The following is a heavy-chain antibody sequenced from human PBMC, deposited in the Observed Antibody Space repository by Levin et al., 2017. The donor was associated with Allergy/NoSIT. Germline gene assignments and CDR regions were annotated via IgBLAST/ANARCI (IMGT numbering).Heavy chain of an antibody. CDR3: ARYYCSADRTCYYFDH. J-gene: IGHJ4*02. D-gene: IGHD3-10*01. V-gene: IGHV4-59*01. CDR2: MHSTGIT. CDR1: GGSISGFY. Sequence: SSETLSLTCSISGGSISGFYWSWIRQSPGKGLEWIGYMHSTGITHSNPSLKSRVTFSVDTSTNQFSLILTSVTAADTAVYYCARYYCSADRTCYYFDHWGQGTVVTVSS.